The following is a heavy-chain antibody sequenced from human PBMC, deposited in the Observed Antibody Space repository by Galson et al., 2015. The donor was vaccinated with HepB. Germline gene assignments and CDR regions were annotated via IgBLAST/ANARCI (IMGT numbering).Heavy chain of an antibody. V-gene: IGHV4-34*01. CDR1: AGSLTDFF. CDR2: LNHSGST. Sequence: SETLSLTCGVHAGSLTDFFWSWIRQSPGKGLEWIGELNHSGSTRYNPSLKSRVTMSVDTSKDQVSLNLSPVTAADTAVYYCARDALLWFGGPLDYYYGMDVWGQGTTVTVSS. D-gene: IGHD3-10*01. J-gene: IGHJ6*02. CDR3: ARDALLWFGGPLDYYYGMDV.